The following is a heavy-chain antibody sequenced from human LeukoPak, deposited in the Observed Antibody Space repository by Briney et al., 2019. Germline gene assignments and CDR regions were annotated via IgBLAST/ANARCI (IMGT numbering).Heavy chain of an antibody. CDR3: ARTKRVTADAFDV. J-gene: IGHJ3*01. V-gene: IGHV4-4*02. D-gene: IGHD2-21*02. CDR1: GGSISTSNW. CDR2: IYHSGFT. Sequence: PSETLSLTCAVSGGSISTSNWWSCVRQPPGKGLEWIGEIYHSGFTNYNPSLKSRATISVDKSKNQFSLKLSSVTAADTAVYYCARTKRVTADAFDVWGQGTMVTVSS.